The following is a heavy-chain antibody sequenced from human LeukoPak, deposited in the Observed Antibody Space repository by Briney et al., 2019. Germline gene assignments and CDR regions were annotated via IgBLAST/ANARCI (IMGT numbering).Heavy chain of an antibody. CDR2: INHSGST. J-gene: IGHJ4*02. CDR3: ARVPDTAIHFDY. CDR1: GGSFSGYY. V-gene: IGHV4-34*01. D-gene: IGHD5-18*01. Sequence: SETLSLTCAVYGGSFSGYYWSWIRQPPGRGLEWIGEINHSGSTNYNPSLKSRVTISVDTSKNQFSLKLSSVTAADTAVYYCARVPDTAIHFDYWGQGTLVTVSS.